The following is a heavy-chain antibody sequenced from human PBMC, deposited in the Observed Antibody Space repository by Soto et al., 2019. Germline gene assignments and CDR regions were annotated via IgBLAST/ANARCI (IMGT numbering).Heavy chain of an antibody. D-gene: IGHD2-15*01. CDR2: TIPMFPST. J-gene: IGHJ4*02. V-gene: IGHV1-69*01. CDR3: ARSVVLGNLDIEYFDY. CDR1: GGGFSNYA. Sequence: QVQLVQSGAEAKKPGSSVKVSCKASGGGFSNYAISWVRQAPGHGLEWMGGTIPMFPSTNYAQKFHGRLTSTADESTTTAYMELSSLRSEDTAVYFCARSVVLGNLDIEYFDYWGQGTLVTVSS.